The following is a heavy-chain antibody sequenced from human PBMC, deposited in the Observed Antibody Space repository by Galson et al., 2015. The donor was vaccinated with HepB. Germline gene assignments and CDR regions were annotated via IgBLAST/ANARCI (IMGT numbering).Heavy chain of an antibody. CDR1: GYTFTSYA. CDR2: IDAGSGNT. V-gene: IGHV1-3*01. J-gene: IGHJ4*02. Sequence: SVKVSCKASGYTFTSYAMHWVRQAPGQRLEWMGWIDAGSGNTKYSQKFQGRVTITRDTSASTASMERSSLRSEDTAVYYCARDLDYDFWSGYKGGDYFDYWGQGTLVTVSS. D-gene: IGHD3-3*01. CDR3: ARDLDYDFWSGYKGGDYFDY.